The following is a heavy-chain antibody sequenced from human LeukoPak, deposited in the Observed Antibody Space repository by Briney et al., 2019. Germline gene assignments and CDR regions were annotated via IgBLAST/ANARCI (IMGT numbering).Heavy chain of an antibody. Sequence: PGGSLRLSCAASGFAVRDNYMSWVRQAPGKGLEWVSLIYSGGNTFYPDSVRGRFTISRDDSKNTLSLQTNSLRAEDTAVYYCARAVTTGYFDLWGRGTLVTVSS. CDR1: GFAVRDNY. J-gene: IGHJ2*01. CDR2: IYSGGNT. CDR3: ARAVTTGYFDL. D-gene: IGHD4-11*01. V-gene: IGHV3-66*01.